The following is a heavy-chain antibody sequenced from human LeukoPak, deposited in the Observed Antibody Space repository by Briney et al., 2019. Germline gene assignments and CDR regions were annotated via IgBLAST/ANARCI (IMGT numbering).Heavy chain of an antibody. J-gene: IGHJ6*02. CDR2: INPNSGDT. D-gene: IGHD3-9*01. V-gene: IGHV1-2*06. CDR1: GYRFSGYY. Sequence: GASVKVSCKTSGYRFSGYYVHWVRQAPEQGLEWMGRINPNSGDTNSAQKFQGRVTMTRDTSVNTAYMELSRLRSDDTAVYFCARDLSGPNYGMDVWGQGTTVIVSS. CDR3: ARDLSGPNYGMDV.